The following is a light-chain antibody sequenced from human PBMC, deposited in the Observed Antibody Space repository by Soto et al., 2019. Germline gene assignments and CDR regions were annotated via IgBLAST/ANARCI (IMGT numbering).Light chain of an antibody. CDR2: EVS. V-gene: IGLV2-23*02. J-gene: IGLJ1*01. CDR3: CSYAGSSTPLI. Sequence: QSARTQPASVSGSPGQSITISCTGTSSDVGSYNLVSWYQQHPGKAPKLMIYEVSKRPSGVSNRFSGSKSGNTASLTISGLQAEDEADYYRCSYAGSSTPLIFGTGTKVTVL. CDR1: SSDVGSYNL.